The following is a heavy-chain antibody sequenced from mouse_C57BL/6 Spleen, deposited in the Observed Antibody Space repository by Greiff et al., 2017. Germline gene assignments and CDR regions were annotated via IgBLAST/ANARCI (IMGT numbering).Heavy chain of an antibody. Sequence: VQVVESGPELVKPGASVKISCKASGYAFSSSWMNWVKQRPGKGLEWIGRIYPGDGDTNYNGKFKGKATLTADKSSSTAYMQLSSLTSEDSAVXFCARSPLNYFDYWGQGTTLTVSS. CDR3: ARSPLNYFDY. CDR2: IYPGDGDT. V-gene: IGHV1-82*01. CDR1: GYAFSSSW. J-gene: IGHJ2*01.